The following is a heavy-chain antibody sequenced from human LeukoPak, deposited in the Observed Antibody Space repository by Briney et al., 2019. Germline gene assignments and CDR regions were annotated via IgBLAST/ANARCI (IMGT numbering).Heavy chain of an antibody. CDR3: AKREKGTTGRFFDY. CDR2: ISEGVGNT. J-gene: IGHJ4*02. V-gene: IGHV3-23*01. Sequence: PGGSLRPSCAASGFTFTNYAMTWVRQAPGKGLEWVSGISEGVGNTYYADSVKGRFTISRDHSKNTLYLQMNSLRAEDTALYYCAKREKGTTGRFFDYWGQGTLVTVSS. CDR1: GFTFTNYA. D-gene: IGHD4-17*01.